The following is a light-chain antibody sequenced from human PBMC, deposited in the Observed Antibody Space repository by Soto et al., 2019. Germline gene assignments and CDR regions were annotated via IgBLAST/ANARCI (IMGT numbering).Light chain of an antibody. CDR1: SSDVGGYNY. J-gene: IGLJ1*01. CDR2: EVN. V-gene: IGLV2-8*01. CDR3: SSYAGSSNI. Sequence: SHPPSASWSPGHSVSISCTGTSSDVGGYNYVSWYQQHPGKAPKLMIYEVNKRPSGVPDRFSGSKSGNTASLTVSGLQAEDEADYYCSSYAGSSNIFGTGTKVTVL.